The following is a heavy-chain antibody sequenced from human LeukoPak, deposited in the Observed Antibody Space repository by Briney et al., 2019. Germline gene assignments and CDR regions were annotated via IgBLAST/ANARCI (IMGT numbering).Heavy chain of an antibody. CDR1: GYTFTGYY. Sequence: GASVKVSCKASGYTFTGYYMHWVRQAPGQGLEWMGWINHNSGGTNYAQKFQGRVTMTRDTSISTAYMELSRLRSDDTAVYYCARDWGSSWYIYMDVWGKGTTVTVSS. V-gene: IGHV1-2*02. J-gene: IGHJ6*03. CDR3: ARDWGSSWYIYMDV. D-gene: IGHD6-13*01. CDR2: INHNSGGT.